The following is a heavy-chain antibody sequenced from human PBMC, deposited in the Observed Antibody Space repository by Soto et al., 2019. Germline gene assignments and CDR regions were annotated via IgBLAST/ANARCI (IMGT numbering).Heavy chain of an antibody. D-gene: IGHD4-17*01. V-gene: IGHV4-59*12. CDR3: ARSQTTVTSYDY. CDR1: GDSISNYY. CDR2: VHSNGNT. Sequence: SETLSLTCTVSGDSISNYYWAWIRQPPGKGLEWIGYVHSNGNTHHNPSLKSRVTISVDRSKNQFSLKLSSVTAADTAVYYCARSQTTVTSYDYWGQGTLVTVSS. J-gene: IGHJ4*02.